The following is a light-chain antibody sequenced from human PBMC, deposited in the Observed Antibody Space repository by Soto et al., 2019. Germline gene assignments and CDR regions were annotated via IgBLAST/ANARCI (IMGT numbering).Light chain of an antibody. V-gene: IGKV3-15*01. Sequence: IVLTQSPDTLSVSTGERATLSCRASQSITEKVVWYQQKSGQAPRLLIYVAFTRAAGVPARFSGSGSGTEFTLSISSLQPDDFATYYCQQFNSYSRTFGRGTKVDIK. CDR3: QQFNSYSRT. J-gene: IGKJ1*01. CDR1: QSITEK. CDR2: VAF.